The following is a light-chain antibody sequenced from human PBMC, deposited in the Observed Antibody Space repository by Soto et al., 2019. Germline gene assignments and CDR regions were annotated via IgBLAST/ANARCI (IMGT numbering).Light chain of an antibody. CDR1: QSVSSY. CDR3: QQRSNWPPT. Sequence: EIVLTQSPATLSLSPGERATLSCRASQSVSSYLDWYQQKPGQAPRLLIYDASNRATGIPARFRGSGSGTDFTLTISSLEPEDFAVYYCQQRSNWPPTFGGGTKVEIK. CDR2: DAS. J-gene: IGKJ4*01. V-gene: IGKV3-11*01.